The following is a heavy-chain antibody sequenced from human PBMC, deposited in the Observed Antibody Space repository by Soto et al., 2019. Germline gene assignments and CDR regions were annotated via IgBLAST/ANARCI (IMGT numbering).Heavy chain of an antibody. CDR3: ARAHGPPRPFDF. J-gene: IGHJ4*02. V-gene: IGHV4-59*01. CDR1: GGSIRNVY. CDR2: IYHSGNT. Sequence: SETLSLTCTVSGGSIRNVYWSWIRQPPGKGLEWIGFIYHSGNTKYNPSLKSRVTISIETSNNQFSLSLKSLSAADTAVYFCARAHGPPRPFDFWGQGTLVTVSS.